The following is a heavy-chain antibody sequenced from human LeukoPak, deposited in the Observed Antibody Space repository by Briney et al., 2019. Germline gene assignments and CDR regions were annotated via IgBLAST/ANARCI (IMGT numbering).Heavy chain of an antibody. Sequence: PGGSLRLSCAASGFTFSSYAMSWVRQAPGKGLEWVSAISGSGGSTYYADSVKGRFTISRDNSKSTLYLQMNSLRAEDTAVYYCAKDAIAVSGLNGWFDPWGQGTLVTVSS. CDR2: ISGSGGST. CDR3: AKDAIAVSGLNGWFDP. J-gene: IGHJ5*02. V-gene: IGHV3-23*01. CDR1: GFTFSSYA. D-gene: IGHD6-19*01.